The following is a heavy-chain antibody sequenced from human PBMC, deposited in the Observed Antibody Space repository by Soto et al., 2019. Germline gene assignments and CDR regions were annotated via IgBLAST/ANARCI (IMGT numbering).Heavy chain of an antibody. J-gene: IGHJ6*02. CDR2: INPNSGGT. V-gene: IGHV1-2*04. CDR3: ARALSSGWHEGYYYGMDV. D-gene: IGHD6-19*01. CDR1: GYTFTGYY. Sequence: ASVKVSCKASGYTFTGYYMHWLRQAPGQGLEWMGWINPNSGGTNYAQKFQGWVTMTRDTSISTAYMELSRLRSDDTAVYYCARALSSGWHEGYYYGMDVWGQGTTVTVSS.